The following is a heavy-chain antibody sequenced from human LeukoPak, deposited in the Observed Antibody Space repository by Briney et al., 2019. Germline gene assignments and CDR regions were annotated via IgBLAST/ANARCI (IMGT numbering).Heavy chain of an antibody. V-gene: IGHV1-8*03. CDR3: ARVLYGGTSPLNY. J-gene: IGHJ4*02. CDR2: MNPNSGNT. CDR1: GYTFTSYD. D-gene: IGHD4-23*01. Sequence: GASVKVSCKASGYTFTSYDINWVRQATGQGLEWMGWMNPNSGNTGFAQKFQGGVTITRNTSISTAYMELSSLRSEDTAVYYCARVLYGGTSPLNYWGQGTLVTVSS.